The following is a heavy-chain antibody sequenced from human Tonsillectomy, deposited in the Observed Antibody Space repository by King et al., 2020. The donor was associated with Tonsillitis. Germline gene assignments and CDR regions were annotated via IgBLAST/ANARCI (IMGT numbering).Heavy chain of an antibody. Sequence: VQLVESGGGLVQPGGSLRLSCAASGFTFITYAMNWVRQAPGKGLEWVSAISGSGSVTYYADSVKGRFTISRDNSKNTLYLQMNSLRTEDTAVYYCAKDFDRRYYYGMDVWGQGTTVTVS. CDR3: AKDFDRRYYYGMDV. D-gene: IGHD3-9*01. CDR2: ISGSGSVT. J-gene: IGHJ6*02. CDR1: GFTFITYA. V-gene: IGHV3-23*04.